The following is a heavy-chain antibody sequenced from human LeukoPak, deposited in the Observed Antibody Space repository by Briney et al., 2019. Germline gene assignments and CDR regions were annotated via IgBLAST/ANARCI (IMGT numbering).Heavy chain of an antibody. CDR1: GDSISNNSAS. CDR3: ARWLTT. J-gene: IGHJ5*02. D-gene: IGHD3-9*01. V-gene: IGHV6-1*01. CDR2: TYYRSRWYK. Sequence: SQTLSLTCVISGDSISNNSASWNWIRQSPSRGLEWLGRTYYRSRWYKDYAVSVKSRITINPDTSKNQFSLQLNSVTPEDTAVYYCARWLTTWGQGTLVTVSS.